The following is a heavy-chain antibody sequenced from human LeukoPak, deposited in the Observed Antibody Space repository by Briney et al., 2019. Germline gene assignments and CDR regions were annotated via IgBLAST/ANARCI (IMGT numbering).Heavy chain of an antibody. V-gene: IGHV3-23*01. CDR2: ISGSGGST. Sequence: GGSLRLSCAASGFTFSDYYMSWVRQAPGKGLEWVSAISGSGGSTYYADSVKGRFTISRDNSKNTLYLQMNSLRAEDTAVYYCAKGPPPHYYDSTLYYFDYWGQGTLVTVSS. CDR1: GFTFSDYY. D-gene: IGHD3-22*01. J-gene: IGHJ4*02. CDR3: AKGPPPHYYDSTLYYFDY.